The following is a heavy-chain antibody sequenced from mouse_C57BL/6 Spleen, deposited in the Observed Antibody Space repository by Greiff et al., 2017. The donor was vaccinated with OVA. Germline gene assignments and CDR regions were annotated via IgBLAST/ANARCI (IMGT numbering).Heavy chain of an antibody. J-gene: IGHJ2*01. V-gene: IGHV1-82*01. CDR1: GYAFSSSW. Sequence: VQLQQSGPELVKPGASVKISCKASGYAFSSSWMNWVKQRPGKGLEWIGRIYPGDGDTNYNGKFKGKATLTADKSSSTAYMQLSSLTSEDSAVYFCARRDGNSYFDYWGQGTTLTVSS. CDR3: ARRDGNSYFDY. CDR2: IYPGDGDT. D-gene: IGHD2-1*01.